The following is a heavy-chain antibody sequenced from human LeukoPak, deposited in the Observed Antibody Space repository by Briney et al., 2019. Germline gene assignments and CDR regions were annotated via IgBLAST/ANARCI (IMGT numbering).Heavy chain of an antibody. D-gene: IGHD2-15*01. CDR1: GGSFSGYY. V-gene: IGHV4-34*01. Sequence: SETLSLTCAVYGGSFSGYYWSWIRQPPGKGLEWIGEINHSGSTNYNPSLKSRVTLSVDTSKNQFSLKLSSVTAADTAVYYCARGFRIVSRFDYWGQGTLVTVSS. J-gene: IGHJ4*02. CDR3: ARGFRIVSRFDY. CDR2: INHSGST.